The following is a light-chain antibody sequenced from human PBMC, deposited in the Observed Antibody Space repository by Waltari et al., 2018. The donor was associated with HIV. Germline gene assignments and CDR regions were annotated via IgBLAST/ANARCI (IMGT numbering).Light chain of an antibody. CDR2: EVT. CDR3: STHTTTDTLM. Sequence: QSALTQPASVSGSPGQSVTISCTATTSDFGRYNSVSWYQQHPGNVPKVILYEVTSRPSGVPHRFSGSRSGNTASLTISGLQAEDEAVYYCSTHTTTDTLMFGGGTKLTVL. V-gene: IGLV2-14*03. J-gene: IGLJ3*02. CDR1: TSDFGRYNS.